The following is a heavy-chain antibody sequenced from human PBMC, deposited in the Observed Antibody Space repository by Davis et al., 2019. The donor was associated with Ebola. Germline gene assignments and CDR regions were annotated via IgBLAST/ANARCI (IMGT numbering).Heavy chain of an antibody. CDR2: INPNSGGT. V-gene: IGHV1-2*02. J-gene: IGHJ6*02. CDR1: GYRFSDYD. D-gene: IGHD3-10*01. CDR3: ARMYYYGSGSYYYYYGMDV. Sequence: ASVKVSCKGSGYRFSDYDMHWVRQAPGQGLEWMGRINPNSGGTNYAQKFQGRVTMTRDTSISTAYMELSRLRSDDTAVYYCARMYYYGSGSYYYYYGMDVWGQGTTVTVSS.